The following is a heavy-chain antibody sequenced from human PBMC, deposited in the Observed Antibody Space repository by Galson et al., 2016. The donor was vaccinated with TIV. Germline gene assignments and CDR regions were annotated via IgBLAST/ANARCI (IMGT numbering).Heavy chain of an antibody. D-gene: IGHD3-3*01. CDR2: ITSSGASA. CDR1: GSTFSNFA. CDR3: AKGGATILDAMGV. Sequence: SLRLSCAASGSTFSNFAMSWVRQAPGKGLEWVSIITSSGASADYADSVKGRFTISRDNSNNRLYLQMNSLGAGDTAVYYCAKGGATILDAMGVWGQGTTVIVS. J-gene: IGHJ6*02. V-gene: IGHV3-23*01.